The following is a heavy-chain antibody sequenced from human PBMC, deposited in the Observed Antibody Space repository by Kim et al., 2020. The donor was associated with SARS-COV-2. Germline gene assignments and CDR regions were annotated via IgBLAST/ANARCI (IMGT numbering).Heavy chain of an antibody. J-gene: IGHJ4*02. V-gene: IGHV3-64D*06. Sequence: YNADSVKGRFTISRDNSKNTLYLQMSSLRAEDTAVYYCVKDLQQLVHFDYWGQGTLVTVSS. D-gene: IGHD6-13*01. CDR3: VKDLQQLVHFDY.